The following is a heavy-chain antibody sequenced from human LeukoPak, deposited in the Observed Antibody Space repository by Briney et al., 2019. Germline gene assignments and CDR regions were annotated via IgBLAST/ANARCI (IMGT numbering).Heavy chain of an antibody. Sequence: GGSLRLSCAASGFIFSTYSMNWVRQAPGKGLEWVSYISRSSTTIYYTDSVRGRFTISRDNAKNSLYLQVNSLRDEDTAVYYCARGGKAAADIEYYFDYWGQGTLVTVSS. J-gene: IGHJ4*02. CDR2: ISRSSTTI. CDR1: GFIFSTYS. V-gene: IGHV3-48*02. D-gene: IGHD6-13*01. CDR3: ARGGKAAADIEYYFDY.